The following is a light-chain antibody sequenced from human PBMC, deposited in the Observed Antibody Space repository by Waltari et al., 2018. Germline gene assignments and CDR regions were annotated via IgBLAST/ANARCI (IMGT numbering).Light chain of an antibody. CDR1: SSDVGGYDY. Sequence: QSALTQPRPVSGSPGQSFTIPSTGTSSDVGGYDYVSWYQQHPGKAPKLMIYDVTKRPSGVPDRFSGSKSGNTASLTISGLQAEDEADYYCCSYAGSVVFGGGTKLTVL. CDR3: CSYAGSVV. V-gene: IGLV2-11*01. J-gene: IGLJ2*01. CDR2: DVT.